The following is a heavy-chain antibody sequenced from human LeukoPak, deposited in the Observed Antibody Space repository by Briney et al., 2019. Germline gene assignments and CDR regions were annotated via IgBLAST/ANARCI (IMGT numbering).Heavy chain of an antibody. Sequence: GGSLRLSCAASGFTFSSYSMNWVRQAPGKGLEWVSSISSSSSYIYYADSVKGRFTISRDNAKNSLYLQMNSLRAEDTAVYYCAREDIAVAGQFDYWGQGTLVTVSS. J-gene: IGHJ4*02. D-gene: IGHD6-19*01. CDR1: GFTFSSYS. CDR3: AREDIAVAGQFDY. V-gene: IGHV3-21*01. CDR2: ISSSSSYI.